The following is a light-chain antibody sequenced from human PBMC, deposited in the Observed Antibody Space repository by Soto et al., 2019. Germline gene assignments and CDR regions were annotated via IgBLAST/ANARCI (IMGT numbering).Light chain of an antibody. J-gene: IGKJ1*01. V-gene: IGKV1-6*01. CDR1: KGIRIA. CDR2: AAS. CDR3: LLEYAYFWA. Sequence: AILDTQSPSSLAASVGDRVTITFRTSKGIRIALGWYQQKPGKVPKLLIYAASTLQGGVPSRFSGSGSGRDFTLTIISLQPEDVENYDSLLEYAYFWAFGPGTKVEIK.